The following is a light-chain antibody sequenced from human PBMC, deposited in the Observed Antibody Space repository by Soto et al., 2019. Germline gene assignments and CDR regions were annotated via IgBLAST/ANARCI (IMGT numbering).Light chain of an antibody. Sequence: EIEVTQSPATLSLSPGERATLSCRASQSVSSYLAWYQQKPGQAPRLLIYDAPNRATGIPARFSGSGSGTDFTLTTSSLEPEDFAVYYCQQRSNWWTFGQGTKVEI. CDR2: DAP. J-gene: IGKJ1*01. CDR1: QSVSSY. V-gene: IGKV3-11*01. CDR3: QQRSNWWT.